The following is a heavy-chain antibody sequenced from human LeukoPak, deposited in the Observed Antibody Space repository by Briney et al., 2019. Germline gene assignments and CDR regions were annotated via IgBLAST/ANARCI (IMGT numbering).Heavy chain of an antibody. Sequence: GGSLRLSCAASGLTVGINYMSWVRQAPGKGLEWVSFMYADGSTDYADSVKGRFTISRDNSKNTLYLQMNTLRAEDTAIYYCARDRYRSGCMDVWGQGATVTVS. J-gene: IGHJ6*02. V-gene: IGHV3-53*01. D-gene: IGHD6-19*01. CDR3: ARDRYRSGCMDV. CDR2: MYADGST. CDR1: GLTVGINY.